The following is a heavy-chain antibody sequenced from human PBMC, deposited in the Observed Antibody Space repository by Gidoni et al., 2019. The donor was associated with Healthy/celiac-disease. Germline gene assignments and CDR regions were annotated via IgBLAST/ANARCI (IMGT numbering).Heavy chain of an antibody. CDR2: IRSKAYGGTT. V-gene: IGHV3-49*05. J-gene: IGHJ4*02. CDR1: GFTFGDYA. Sequence: EVQLVESGGGLVKPGRSLRLSCTASGFTFGDYAMSWFRQAPGKGLEWVGFIRSKAYGGTTEYAASVKGRFTSSRDDSKSIAYLQMNSLKTEDTAVYYCTRLYVLYYYDSSGYSGDYWGQGTLVTVSS. D-gene: IGHD3-22*01. CDR3: TRLYVLYYYDSSGYSGDY.